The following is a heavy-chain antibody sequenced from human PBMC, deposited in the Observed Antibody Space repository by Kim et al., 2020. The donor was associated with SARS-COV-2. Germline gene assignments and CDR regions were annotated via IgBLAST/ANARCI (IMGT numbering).Heavy chain of an antibody. J-gene: IGHJ6*02. V-gene: IGHV4-39*01. Sequence: LKSRVPISVDTSKNQFSLKLSSVTAADTAVYYCARRSLRIAARLHGMDVWGQGTTVTVSS. CDR3: ARRSLRIAARLHGMDV. D-gene: IGHD6-6*01.